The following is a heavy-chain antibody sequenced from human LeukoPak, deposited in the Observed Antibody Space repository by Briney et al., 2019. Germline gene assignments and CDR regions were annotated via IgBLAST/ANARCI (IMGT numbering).Heavy chain of an antibody. CDR3: ARVYYGNYILEMDV. CDR2: ISSSSSNI. Sequence: QPGGSLRLSCAASGFTFNTYSMNWVRQAPGKGLEWVSYISSSSSNIHYADSVKGRFTISRDNAKNSLYLQMNSPRVEDTAVYYCARVYYGNYILEMDVWGKGTTVTVSS. J-gene: IGHJ6*04. D-gene: IGHD4-11*01. V-gene: IGHV3-48*01. CDR1: GFTFNTYS.